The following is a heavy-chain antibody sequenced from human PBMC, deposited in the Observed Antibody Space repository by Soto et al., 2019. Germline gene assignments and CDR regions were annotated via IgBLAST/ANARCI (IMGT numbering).Heavy chain of an antibody. J-gene: IGHJ5*02. CDR3: ARVIRGAYYNSPLDT. CDR1: GYTFTGYF. Sequence: ASVKVSCKASGYTFTGYFMHWVRQAPGQGLEWMGWINPYSGGADYAQSSQGRVTMTRDTSISTVYMELSRLRFDDTAVYYCARVIRGAYYNSPLDTWGQGTVVTVS. CDR2: INPYSGGA. V-gene: IGHV1-2*02. D-gene: IGHD3-10*01.